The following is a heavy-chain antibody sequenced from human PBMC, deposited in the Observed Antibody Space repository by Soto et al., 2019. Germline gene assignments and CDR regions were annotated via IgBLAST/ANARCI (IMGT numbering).Heavy chain of an antibody. Sequence: ASVEVSCEASGYTFTSYAIHWVRQAPGERLEWMGWINAGNGNTKYSQKFQGRVTITRDTSASTAYMELSSLRSEDTAVYYCARDGGSGSYRLYYFDYWGQGILV. D-gene: IGHD6-19*01. CDR2: INAGNGNT. CDR1: GYTFTSYA. V-gene: IGHV1-3*01. J-gene: IGHJ4*02. CDR3: ARDGGSGSYRLYYFDY.